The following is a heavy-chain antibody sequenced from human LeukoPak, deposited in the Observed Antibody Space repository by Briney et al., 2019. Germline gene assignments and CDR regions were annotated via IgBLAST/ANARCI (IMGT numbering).Heavy chain of an antibody. J-gene: IGHJ4*02. CDR1: GFTFSLYA. Sequence: GGSLRLSCKPSGFTFSLYAMHWVRQAPGKGLEYVSAISSSDGSTYYANSVKGRFTISRDNSKNTLYLQMGSLRPEDTGVYYCVREERGQAMDYWGQGTLVTVSS. V-gene: IGHV3-64*01. CDR3: VREERGQAMDY. CDR2: ISSSDGST. D-gene: IGHD2-2*01.